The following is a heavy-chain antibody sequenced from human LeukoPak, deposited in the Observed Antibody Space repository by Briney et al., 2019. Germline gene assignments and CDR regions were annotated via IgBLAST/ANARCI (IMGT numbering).Heavy chain of an antibody. V-gene: IGHV1-8*01. CDR2: MNPNSANT. D-gene: IGHD6-13*01. CDR3: AKLASSSWPLFFYYGMDV. CDR1: GYTFTSYV. J-gene: IGHJ6*02. Sequence: RASVKVSSKASGYTFTSYVINWVRQASGQGLEWMVWMNPNSANTGYPQKLQGRVTIIRSTSISTAYMEMSRLRSENTAVYYCAKLASSSWPLFFYYGMDVWGQGTSVTVSS.